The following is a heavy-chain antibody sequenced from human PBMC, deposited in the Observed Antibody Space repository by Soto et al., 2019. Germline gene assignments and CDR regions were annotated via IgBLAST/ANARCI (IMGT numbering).Heavy chain of an antibody. Sequence: SETLSLTCAVYGGSFSGYYWIWIRQPPGKGLEWIGEINHRGNTNYNPSLKSRVTISVDTSKNQFSLKLSSVTAADTAVYYCARAGDYSGYPASWGQGTLVTVSS. CDR3: ARAGDYSGYPAS. V-gene: IGHV4-34*01. CDR1: GGSFSGYY. CDR2: INHRGNT. D-gene: IGHD3-9*01. J-gene: IGHJ5*02.